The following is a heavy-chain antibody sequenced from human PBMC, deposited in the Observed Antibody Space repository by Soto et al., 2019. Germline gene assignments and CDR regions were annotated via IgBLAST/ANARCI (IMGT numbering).Heavy chain of an antibody. CDR3: VRDTVAYCGGDCYPFDS. CDR2: IWHDGSKK. J-gene: IGHJ4*02. Sequence: PWGSLRLSCAASGFTFISYGMHCFRHSPFKWLEWVAVIWHDGSKKYYADSMKGRFTISRDNSKNTMFLQMNSLRGEDTAVYYCVRDTVAYCGGDCYPFDSWGQGTQVTVSS. CDR1: GFTFISYG. D-gene: IGHD2-21*02. V-gene: IGHV3-33*01.